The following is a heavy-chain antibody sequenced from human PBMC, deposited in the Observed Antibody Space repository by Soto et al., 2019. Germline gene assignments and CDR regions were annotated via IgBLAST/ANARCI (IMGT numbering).Heavy chain of an antibody. CDR1: GFSLSTSGVG. V-gene: IGHV2-5*02. CDR2: IYWDDDN. J-gene: IGHJ4*02. D-gene: IGHD3-3*01. Sequence: QITLKESGPTLVKPTQTLTLTCTFSGFSLSTSGVGVGWIRQPPGKALEWLALIYWDDDNRYSPSLKSRLTNTKDTSKNQVVLTMTNMDPVDTATYYCAHRPPSGYSFDYWGQGTLVTVSS. CDR3: AHRPPSGYSFDY.